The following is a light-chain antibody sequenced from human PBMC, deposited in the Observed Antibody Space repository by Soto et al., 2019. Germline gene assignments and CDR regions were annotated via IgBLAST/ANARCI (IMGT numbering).Light chain of an antibody. Sequence: QSALTQPPSASGSPGQSVTISCTGTSSDIGGYNYVSWYQHHPGKAPKVMIYEVSKRPSGVPDRFSGSKSVNTASLTVSGLQPDDEADYYCSSYAGSNNLGVFGGGTKLTVL. CDR2: EVS. V-gene: IGLV2-8*01. J-gene: IGLJ3*02. CDR3: SSYAGSNNLGV. CDR1: SSDIGGYNY.